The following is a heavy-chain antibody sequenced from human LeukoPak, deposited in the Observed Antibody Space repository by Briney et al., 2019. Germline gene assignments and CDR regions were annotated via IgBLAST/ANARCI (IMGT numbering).Heavy chain of an antibody. V-gene: IGHV1-18*01. CDR2: ISAYNGNT. J-gene: IGHJ4*02. CDR3: ARDYDSGSYLHY. Sequence: ASVTVSFMASGYTFTSYGIRWVRQAPGQGLEGMGWISAYNGNTNYAQKLQGRVTMTTDTSTSTAYMELRSLRSDDTAVYYCARDYDSGSYLHYWGQGTLVTVSS. D-gene: IGHD1-26*01. CDR1: GYTFTSYG.